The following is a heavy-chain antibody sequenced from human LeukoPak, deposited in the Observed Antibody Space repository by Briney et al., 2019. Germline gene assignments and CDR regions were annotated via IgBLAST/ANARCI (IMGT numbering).Heavy chain of an antibody. CDR1: GFTFSDYA. D-gene: IGHD1-26*01. J-gene: IGHJ4*02. V-gene: IGHV3-23*01. Sequence: GGSLRLSCAASGFTFSDYAMSWVRQAPGKGLECVSIISGSGGSTYYADSVKGRFTISGVNSKNTLYLQMNGLRAEDTAIYYCAKARSGIYFDYWGQGILVTVSS. CDR2: ISGSGGST. CDR3: AKARSGIYFDY.